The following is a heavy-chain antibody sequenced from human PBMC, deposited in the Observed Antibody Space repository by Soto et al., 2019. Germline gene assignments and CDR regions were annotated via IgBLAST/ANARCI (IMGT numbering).Heavy chain of an antibody. CDR2: IYYSGST. CDR1: GGSISSYY. D-gene: IGHD6-19*01. CDR3: ARSIGSGWPGDRNWFDP. Sequence: PSETLSLTCTVSGGSISSYYWSWIRQPPGKGLEWIGYIYYSGSTNYNPSLKSRVTISVDTSKNQFSLKLSSVTAADTAVYYCARSIGSGWPGDRNWFDPWGQGTLVTVSS. V-gene: IGHV4-59*01. J-gene: IGHJ5*02.